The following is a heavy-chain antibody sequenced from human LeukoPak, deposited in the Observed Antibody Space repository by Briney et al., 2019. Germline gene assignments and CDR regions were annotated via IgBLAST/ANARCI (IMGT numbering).Heavy chain of an antibody. CDR3: ARESVVYCSGGSCPRAFDL. D-gene: IGHD2-15*01. CDR1: GGSFSGYY. CDR2: INHSGST. Sequence: SETLSLTCAVYGGSFSGYYWSWIRQPPGKGLEWIGEINHSGSTNYNPSLKSRVTISVDTSKNQFSLKLSSVTAADTAVYYCARESVVYCSGGSCPRAFDLWGRGTLVTVSS. V-gene: IGHV4-34*01. J-gene: IGHJ2*01.